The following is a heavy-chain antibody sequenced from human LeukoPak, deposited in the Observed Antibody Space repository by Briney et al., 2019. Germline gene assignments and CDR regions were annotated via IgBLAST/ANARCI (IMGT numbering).Heavy chain of an antibody. D-gene: IGHD6-6*01. V-gene: IGHV1-69*13. CDR2: IIPIFGTA. Sequence: SVKVSCKASGGTFSSYAISWVRQAPGQGLEWMGGIIPIFGTANYAQKFQGRVTITADESTSTAYMELSSLRSEDMAVYYCARGGSSAPHLFDYWGQGTLVTVSS. CDR3: ARGGSSAPHLFDY. CDR1: GGTFSSYA. J-gene: IGHJ4*02.